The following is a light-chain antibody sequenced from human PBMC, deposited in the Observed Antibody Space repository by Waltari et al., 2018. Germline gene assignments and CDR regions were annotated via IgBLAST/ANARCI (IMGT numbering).Light chain of an antibody. CDR2: DVS. CDR3: SSYTSSSLYV. CDR1: SSDVGGYNY. V-gene: IGLV2-14*01. Sequence: QSALNQPASVSGSPGQSITISCTGTSSDVGGYNYVSWYQQHPGKAPKLMIYDVSKRPSGVSNRFSGSKSGNTASLTISGLQAEDEADYYCSSYTSSSLYVFGTGTKVTVL. J-gene: IGLJ1*01.